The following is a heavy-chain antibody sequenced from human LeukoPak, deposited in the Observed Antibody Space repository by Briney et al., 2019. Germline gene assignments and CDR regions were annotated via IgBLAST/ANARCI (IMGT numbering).Heavy chain of an antibody. CDR2: ISSSGSTT. J-gene: IGHJ4*02. CDR1: GFTFSSYE. Sequence: GGSLRLSCAASGFTFSSYEMNWVRQAPGKGLERISYISSSGSTTYYADSVKGRFTISRDNSAKNSVYLQMNSLRAEDTAVYYCARNDGYWGQGTLVTVSS. V-gene: IGHV3-48*03. CDR3: ARNDGY.